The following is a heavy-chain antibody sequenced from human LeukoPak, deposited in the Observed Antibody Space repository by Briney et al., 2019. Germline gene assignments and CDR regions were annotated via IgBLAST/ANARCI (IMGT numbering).Heavy chain of an antibody. CDR3: ARSPYCGGDCYSEQ. CDR1: GFTFDDYA. J-gene: IGHJ1*01. CDR2: ISWNSGNI. Sequence: SLRLSCAASGFTFDDYAIHWVRQAPGKGLEWVSGISWNSGNIGYADSVKGRFTISRDNAKNSLYLQINSLKAEDTAVYYCARSPYCGGDCYSEQWGQGTVVTVSS. D-gene: IGHD2-21*02. V-gene: IGHV3-9*01.